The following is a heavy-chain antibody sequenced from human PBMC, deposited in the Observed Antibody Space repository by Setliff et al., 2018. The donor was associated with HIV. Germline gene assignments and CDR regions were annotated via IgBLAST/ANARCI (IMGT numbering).Heavy chain of an antibody. CDR2: IFYTGGI. Sequence: SETLSLTCAVSGYSITSDNWWVWIRQPPGKGLEWIGYIFYTGGIYYNPSLKSRVTMSVDTSNNQFSLELTSVTAADTAVYYCARKSTSIGYYPDWGQGTLVTVSS. CDR1: GYSITSDNW. J-gene: IGHJ4*02. CDR3: ARKSTSIGYYPD. V-gene: IGHV4-28*05. D-gene: IGHD3-22*01.